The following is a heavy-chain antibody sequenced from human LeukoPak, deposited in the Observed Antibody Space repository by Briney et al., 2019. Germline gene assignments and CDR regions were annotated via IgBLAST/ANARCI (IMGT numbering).Heavy chain of an antibody. D-gene: IGHD1-7*01. Sequence: SETLSLTCTVSGGSISRYYWSWIRQPPGKGLEWIGYIYYSGSTNYNPSLKSRVTISVDTSKNQFSLKLSSVTAADTAVYYCARGNWNYARNFDYWGQGTLVTVSS. CDR1: GGSISRYY. CDR3: ARGNWNYARNFDY. V-gene: IGHV4-59*01. CDR2: IYYSGST. J-gene: IGHJ4*02.